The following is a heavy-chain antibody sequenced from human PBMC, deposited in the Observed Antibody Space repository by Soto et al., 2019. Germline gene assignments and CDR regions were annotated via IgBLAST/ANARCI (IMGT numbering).Heavy chain of an antibody. Sequence: QVQLVESGGGVVQPGRSLRLSCAASGFTFSSHAMHWVRQAPGKGLEWVAIISYHGGNKYYADSVKGRFTISRDNSKNTLYLQLNSLRAEDTAVYYCARDSGGYYFNYWGQGTLVTVSS. CDR2: ISYHGGNK. V-gene: IGHV3-30-3*01. CDR1: GFTFSSHA. J-gene: IGHJ4*02. CDR3: ARDSGGYYFNY. D-gene: IGHD5-12*01.